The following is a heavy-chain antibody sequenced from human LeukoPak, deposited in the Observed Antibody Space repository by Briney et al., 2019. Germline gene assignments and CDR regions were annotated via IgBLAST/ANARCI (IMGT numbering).Heavy chain of an antibody. D-gene: IGHD3-3*01. CDR2: INPSGGST. J-gene: IGHJ6*02. CDR1: GYTFTSCY. Sequence: GASVKVSCKASGYTFTSCYMHWVRQAPGQGLEWMGIINPSGGSTSYAQKFQGRVTMTRDTSTSTVYMELSSLRSEDTAVYYCARESKSPYDFWSGYYGGSYYYYGMDVWDQGTTVTVSS. CDR3: ARESKSPYDFWSGYYGGSYYYYGMDV. V-gene: IGHV1-46*01.